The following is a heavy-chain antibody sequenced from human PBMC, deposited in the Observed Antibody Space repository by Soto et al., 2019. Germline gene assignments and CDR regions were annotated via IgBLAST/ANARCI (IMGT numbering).Heavy chain of an antibody. CDR2: VNAGNGNT. D-gene: IGHD1-20*01. CDR1: GYTFTSYA. CDR3: ARDVGYNWNLIDY. J-gene: IGHJ4*02. Sequence: QVQLVQSGAEVKKPGASVKVSCTASGYTFTSYAIHWVCQAPGQRLEWMGWVNAGNGNTKYSQKLQGRVTITRDTSASTAYMELSSLRSEDTAVYYCARDVGYNWNLIDYWGQGTLVTVSS. V-gene: IGHV1-3*01.